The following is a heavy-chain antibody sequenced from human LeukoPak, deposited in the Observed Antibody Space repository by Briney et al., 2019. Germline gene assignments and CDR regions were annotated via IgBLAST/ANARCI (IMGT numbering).Heavy chain of an antibody. V-gene: IGHV4-61*02. CDR3: ARAGYDSSLGY. CDR1: GGSISSGSYY. CDR2: IYTSGST. Sequence: SETLSLTCTVSGGSISSGSYYWSWIRQPAGKGLEWIGRIYTSGSTNYNPSLKSRVTISVDTSKNQFSLKLSSVTAADTAVYYCARAGYDSSLGYWGQGTLVTVFS. D-gene: IGHD3-22*01. J-gene: IGHJ4*02.